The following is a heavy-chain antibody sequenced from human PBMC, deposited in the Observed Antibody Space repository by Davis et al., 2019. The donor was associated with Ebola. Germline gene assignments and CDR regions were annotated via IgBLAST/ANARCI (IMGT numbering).Heavy chain of an antibody. CDR3: AKVDYSYGFTAQVPPDY. V-gene: IGHV3-23*01. D-gene: IGHD5-18*01. J-gene: IGHJ4*02. Sequence: PGGSLRLSCAASGFTFSDYAMSWVRQAPGKGLEWVSAISGNGGRTYYADSVKGRFTISKDNSKNSVYLQMSGLRAEDSALYYCAKVDYSYGFTAQVPPDYWGQGTLVTVSS. CDR2: ISGNGGRT. CDR1: GFTFSDYA.